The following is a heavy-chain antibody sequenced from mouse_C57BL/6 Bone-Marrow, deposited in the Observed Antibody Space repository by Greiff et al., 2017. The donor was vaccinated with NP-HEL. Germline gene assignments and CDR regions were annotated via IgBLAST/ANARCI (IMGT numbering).Heavy chain of an antibody. J-gene: IGHJ2*01. CDR2: IDPANGDT. V-gene: IGHV14-4*01. CDR1: GFNIKDDY. D-gene: IGHD2-12*01. CDR3: TTNDGDY. Sequence: VQLQQSGAELVRPGASVKLSCTASGFNIKDDYMHWVKQRPEQGLEWIGWIDPANGDTEYASKFQGKATITADTSSNTAYLQLSSLTSEDTAVYYCTTNDGDYWGQGTTLTVSA.